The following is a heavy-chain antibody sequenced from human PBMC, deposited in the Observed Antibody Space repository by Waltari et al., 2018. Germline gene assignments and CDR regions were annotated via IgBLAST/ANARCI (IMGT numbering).Heavy chain of an antibody. V-gene: IGHV4-61*09. CDR2: IYTSGST. D-gene: IGHD3-3*01. CDR1: GGSISSGSYY. J-gene: IGHJ6*02. CDR3: AREVLRTGMDV. Sequence: QVQLQESGPGLVKPSQTLSLPCTVSGGSISSGSYYWSWIRQPAGKGLEWIGYIYTSGSTNYNPSLKSRVTISVDTSKNQFSLKLSSVTAADTAVYYCAREVLRTGMDVWGQGTTVTVSS.